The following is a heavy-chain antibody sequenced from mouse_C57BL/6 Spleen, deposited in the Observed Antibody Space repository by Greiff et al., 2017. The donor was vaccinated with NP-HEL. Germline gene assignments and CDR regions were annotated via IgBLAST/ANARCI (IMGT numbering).Heavy chain of an antibody. CDR1: GYTFTSYW. D-gene: IGHD1-1*01. CDR2: IYPGNSDT. Sequence: EVKLVESGTVLARPGASVKMSCKTSGYTFTSYWMHWVKQRPGQGLEWRGAIYPGNSDTSYNQKFKGKAKLTAVTSASTAYMELSSLTNEDSAVYYCTSYYGSYWYFDVWGTGTTVTVSS. J-gene: IGHJ1*03. CDR3: TSYYGSYWYFDV. V-gene: IGHV1-5*01.